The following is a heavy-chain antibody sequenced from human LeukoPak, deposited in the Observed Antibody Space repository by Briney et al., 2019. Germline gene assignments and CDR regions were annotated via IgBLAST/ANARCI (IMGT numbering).Heavy chain of an antibody. J-gene: IGHJ4*02. V-gene: IGHV4-59*11. CDR2: IYYSGTT. CDR3: ARELGYTGPPFDY. Sequence: SETLSLTCTVSGGSISSHYWSWIRQPPGKGLEWIGYIYYSGTTNYNPSLKSRVTISVDTSKNQFSLKLSSVTAADTAVYYCARELGYTGPPFDYWGQGTLVTVSS. D-gene: IGHD5-24*01. CDR1: GGSISSHY.